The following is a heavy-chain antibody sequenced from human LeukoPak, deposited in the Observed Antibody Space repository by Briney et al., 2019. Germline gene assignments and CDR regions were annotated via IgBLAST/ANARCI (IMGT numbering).Heavy chain of an antibody. D-gene: IGHD1-7*01. CDR1: GFTFSSYA. V-gene: IGHV3-30-3*01. CDR3: ARPHNWNYVVSTFDY. CDR2: ISYDGSNK. Sequence: GGSLRLSCAASGFTFSSYAMHWDRQAPGKGLEWVAVISYDGSNKYYADSVKGRFTISRDNSKNTLYLQMNSLRAEDTAVYYCARPHNWNYVVSTFDYWGQGTLVTVSS. J-gene: IGHJ4*02.